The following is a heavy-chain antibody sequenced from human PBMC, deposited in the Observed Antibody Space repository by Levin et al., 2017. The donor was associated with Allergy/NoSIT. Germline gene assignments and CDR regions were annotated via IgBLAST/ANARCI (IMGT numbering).Heavy chain of an antibody. CDR2: ISSSSSYI. Sequence: LSLTCAASGFTFSSYSMNWVRQAPGKGLEWVSSISSSSSYIYYADSVKGRFTISRDNAKNSLYLQMNSLRAEDTAVYYCARVGSSGAWGQGTLVTVSS. CDR3: ARVGSSGA. V-gene: IGHV3-21*01. CDR1: GFTFSSYS. D-gene: IGHD6-19*01. J-gene: IGHJ5*02.